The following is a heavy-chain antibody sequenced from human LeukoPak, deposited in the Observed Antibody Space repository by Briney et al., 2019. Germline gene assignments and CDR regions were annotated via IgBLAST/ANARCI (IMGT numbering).Heavy chain of an antibody. V-gene: IGHV4-38-2*02. J-gene: IGHJ4*02. CDR1: GYSISSGYY. D-gene: IGHD5-12*01. Sequence: PSETLSLTCTVSGYSISSGYYWGWIRQPPGEGLEWIGTIYHSGSTNYNPSLKSRVTISVDKSKNQFSLKLSSVTAADTAVYYCARRNGQDIVATFRRRYYFDYWGQGTLVTVSS. CDR2: IYHSGST. CDR3: ARRNGQDIVATFRRRYYFDY.